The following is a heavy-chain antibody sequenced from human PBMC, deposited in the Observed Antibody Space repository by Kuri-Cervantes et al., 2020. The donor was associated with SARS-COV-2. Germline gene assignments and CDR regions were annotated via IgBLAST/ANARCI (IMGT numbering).Heavy chain of an antibody. CDR2: VYYTGSS. Sequence: LRLSCTVSGGSITSGGYYWSWMRRHPGKGLEWIGYVYYTGSSYYNPSLKSRVTISVDTSKNQFSLKLSSVTAADTAVYYCARHEVLITFGGVIVSYFDYWGQGTLVTVSS. CDR1: GGSITSGGYY. D-gene: IGHD3-16*02. V-gene: IGHV4-30-4*01. J-gene: IGHJ4*02. CDR3: ARHEVLITFGGVIVSYFDY.